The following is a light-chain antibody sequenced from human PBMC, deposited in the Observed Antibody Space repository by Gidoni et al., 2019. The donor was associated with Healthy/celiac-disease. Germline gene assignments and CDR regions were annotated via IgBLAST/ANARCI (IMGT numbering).Light chain of an antibody. J-gene: IGKJ5*01. CDR2: DAS. CDR3: QQRRNWPPG. Sequence: DIVFTQSPATLSLSPGERATLSCMASQSVSSYLAWYQQKPGQAPRLLIYDASKRATGIPARFSGSGSGTDFTLTISSREPEDFAVYYCQQRRNWPPGFGQGIRLEIK. V-gene: IGKV3-11*01. CDR1: QSVSSY.